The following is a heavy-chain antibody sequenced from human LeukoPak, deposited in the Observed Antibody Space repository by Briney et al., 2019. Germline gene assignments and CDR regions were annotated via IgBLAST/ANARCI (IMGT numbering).Heavy chain of an antibody. CDR2: IYYSGST. V-gene: IGHV4-59*01. CDR3: ARSLKTGVFDY. J-gene: IGHJ4*02. Sequence: SETPSLTCTVSGGSISSYYWSWIRQPPGKGLEWIGYIYYSGSTNYNPSLKSRVTISVDTSKNQFSLKLSSVTAADTAVYYCARSLKTGVFDYWGQGTLVTVSS. CDR1: GGSISSYY.